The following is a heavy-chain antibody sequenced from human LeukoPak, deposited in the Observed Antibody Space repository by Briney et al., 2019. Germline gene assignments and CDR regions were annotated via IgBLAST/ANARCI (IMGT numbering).Heavy chain of an antibody. V-gene: IGHV1-24*01. Sequence: ASVKVSCKVSGYTLTELSMHWVRQAPGKGLEWMGGFDPEDGETIYAQKFQGRVTMTEDTSTDTAYMELSSLRSEDTAVYYCAIGGTMVRGVIITSNWFDPWGQETLVTVSS. CDR3: AIGGTMVRGVIITSNWFDP. D-gene: IGHD3-10*01. CDR2: FDPEDGET. CDR1: GYTLTELS. J-gene: IGHJ5*02.